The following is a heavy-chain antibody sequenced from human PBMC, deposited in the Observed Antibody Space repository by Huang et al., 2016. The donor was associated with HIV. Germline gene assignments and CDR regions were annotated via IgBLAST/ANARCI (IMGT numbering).Heavy chain of an antibody. CDR2: ISNDVRRK. CDR1: GFMFSTFG. D-gene: IGHD4-17*01. CDR3: AKPSGDYEFFDF. V-gene: IGHV3-30*18. J-gene: IGHJ4*02. Sequence: QVHLEVSGGGVVQPGRPLRLSCTASGFMFSTFGIDWGRQAPGKGREWVAGISNDVRRKYYVDSVKGRFTISRDNSKNIVYLQMNSLRPEDTAVYYCAKPSGDYEFFDFWGQGTVVTVSS.